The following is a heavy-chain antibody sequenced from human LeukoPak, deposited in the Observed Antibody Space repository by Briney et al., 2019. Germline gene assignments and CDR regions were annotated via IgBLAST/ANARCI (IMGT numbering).Heavy chain of an antibody. CDR3: TRPESSSSLACDH. J-gene: IGHJ4*02. Sequence: GGSLRLSCAASGFTFSSSWMHWVRQAPGKGLVWFSRINSDGSTTNYADSVKGRFIISRDNAKNTLYLQMNSLRAEDTAVYYCTRPESSSSLACDHWGQGTLVTVSS. CDR2: INSDGSTT. V-gene: IGHV3-74*01. D-gene: IGHD2-2*01. CDR1: GFTFSSSW.